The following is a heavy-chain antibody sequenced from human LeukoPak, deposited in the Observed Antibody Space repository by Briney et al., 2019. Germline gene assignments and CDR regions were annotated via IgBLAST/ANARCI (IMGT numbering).Heavy chain of an antibody. D-gene: IGHD1-26*01. CDR3: ARDIIVGATVFVY. V-gene: IGHV3-21*01. CDR1: GFTFSSYS. CDR2: ISSSSSYI. Sequence: GGSLRLSCAASGFTFSSYSMNWVRQAPGKGLEWVSSISSSSSYIYYADSVKGRFTISRDNAKNSLYLQMNSLRAEDTAVYYCARDIIVGATVFVYWGQGTLVTVSS. J-gene: IGHJ4*02.